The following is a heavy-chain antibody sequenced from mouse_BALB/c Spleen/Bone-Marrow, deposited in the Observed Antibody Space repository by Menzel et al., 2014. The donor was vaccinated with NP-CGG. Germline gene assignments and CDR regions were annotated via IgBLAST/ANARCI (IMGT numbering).Heavy chain of an antibody. J-gene: IGHJ2*01. V-gene: IGHV1-7*01. D-gene: IGHD1-1*01. CDR2: INPSTGYT. CDR1: GYTFTSYW. Sequence: VQLQQSEAELAKPGASVMMSCKASGYTFTSYWMHWVKQRPGQALEWIGYINPSTGYTEFNQKFKDKATLTADKSSSTAYMHLSSLTSEDSAVYYCARGATVVARYFDSWGQGTTLTVSS. CDR3: ARGATVVARYFDS.